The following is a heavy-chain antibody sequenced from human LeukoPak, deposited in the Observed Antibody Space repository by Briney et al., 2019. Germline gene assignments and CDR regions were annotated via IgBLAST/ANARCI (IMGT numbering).Heavy chain of an antibody. CDR3: ARSVRDSIEGNEAFDY. D-gene: IGHD1-1*01. CDR1: GYTFTSYA. Sequence: ASVKVSCKASGYTFTSYAIHWVRQAPGQRLEWMGWINAGNGNTKYSQKFQGRVTITRDTSASTAYMELSSLRSEDTAVYYCARSVRDSIEGNEAFDYWGQGTLVTVSS. CDR2: INAGNGNT. V-gene: IGHV1-3*01. J-gene: IGHJ4*02.